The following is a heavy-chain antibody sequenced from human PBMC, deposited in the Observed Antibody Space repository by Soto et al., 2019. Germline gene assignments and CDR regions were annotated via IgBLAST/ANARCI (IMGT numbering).Heavy chain of an antibody. V-gene: IGHV3-15*07. D-gene: IGHD1-1*01. J-gene: IGHJ4*02. CDR3: TTGPRREGRPHTLDY. CDR2: IKSKTDGGTT. Sequence: GGSLRLSCAASGFTFSNAWMNWVRQAPGKGLEWVGRIKSKTDGGTTDYAAPVKGRFTISRDDSKNTLYLQMNSMKTEDTAVNYGTTGPRREGRPHTLDYWGQGTLVTVSS. CDR1: GFTFSNAW.